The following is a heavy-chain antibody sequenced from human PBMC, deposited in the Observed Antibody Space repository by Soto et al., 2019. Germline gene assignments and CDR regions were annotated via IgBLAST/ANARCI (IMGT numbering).Heavy chain of an antibody. J-gene: IGHJ4*02. CDR3: ARANAYNYVRYFFDF. CDR1: GGPFSDDAHL. V-gene: IGHV4-30-4*01. D-gene: IGHD5-12*01. Sequence: PSETLSLTCTVSGGPFSDDAHLWGWLRHSPGMGLEWMGHISSSERASYNPSLQSRLSISRDTSKKQFSLSLTSVTAADTAVYFCARANAYNYVRYFFDFWGQGALVTVSS. CDR2: ISSSERA.